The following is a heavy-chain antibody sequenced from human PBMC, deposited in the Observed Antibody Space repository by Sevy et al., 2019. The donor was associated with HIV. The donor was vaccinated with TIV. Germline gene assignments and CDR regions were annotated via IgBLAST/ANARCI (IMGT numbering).Heavy chain of an antibody. J-gene: IGHJ6*02. CDR1: GGSFSGYY. D-gene: IGHD3-9*01. Sequence: SETLSLTCAVYGGSFSGYYWSWIRQPPGKGLEWIGEINHSGSTNYNPSLKSRVTISVDTSKNQFSLKLSSVTAADTAVYYSARGSTSCPTGYGMDVWGQGTTVTVSS. CDR2: INHSGST. CDR3: ARGSTSCPTGYGMDV. V-gene: IGHV4-34*01.